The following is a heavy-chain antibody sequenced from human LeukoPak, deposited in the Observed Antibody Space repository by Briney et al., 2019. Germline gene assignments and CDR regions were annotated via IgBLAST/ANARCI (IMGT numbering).Heavy chain of an antibody. D-gene: IGHD4-23*01. CDR1: GFTFSSYA. V-gene: IGHV3-30*02. Sequence: GGSLRLSCAASGFTFSSYAMSRVRQAPGKGLEWVAFIRYDGSNKYYADSVKGRFTISRDNSKNTLYLQMNSLRAEDTAVYYCARDYERGLGPDYGGNLRLGVGQRDYWGQGTLVTVSS. J-gene: IGHJ4*02. CDR2: IRYDGSNK. CDR3: ARDYERGLGPDYGGNLRLGVGQRDY.